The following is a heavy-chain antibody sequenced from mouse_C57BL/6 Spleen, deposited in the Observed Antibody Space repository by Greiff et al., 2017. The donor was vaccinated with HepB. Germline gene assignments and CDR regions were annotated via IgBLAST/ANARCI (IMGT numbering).Heavy chain of an antibody. CDR3: ARDDGYDGAMDD. CDR2: INPNYGTT. Sequence: EVQLVESGPELVKPGASVKISCKASGYSFTDYNMNWVKQSNGKSLEWIGIINPNYGTTSYNQKFKGKATLTVDQSSSTDYMQLNSLTSEDSAVYYCARDDGYDGAMDDWGKGTAVTVAS. D-gene: IGHD2-2*01. CDR1: GYSFTDYN. J-gene: IGHJ4*01. V-gene: IGHV1-39*01.